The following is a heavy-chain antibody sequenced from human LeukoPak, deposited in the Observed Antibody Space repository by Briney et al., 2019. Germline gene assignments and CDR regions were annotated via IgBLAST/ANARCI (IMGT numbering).Heavy chain of an antibody. CDR2: IIPILGIA. V-gene: IGHV1-69*04. J-gene: IGHJ4*02. D-gene: IGHD6-13*01. CDR3: ATGGTSSLIDY. CDR1: GGTFSSYA. Sequence: SVKVSCKASGGTFSSYAISWVRQAPGQGLEWMGRIIPILGIANYAQRFQGRVTITADKSTSTAYMELSSLRSEDTAVYYCATGGTSSLIDYWSQGTLVTVSS.